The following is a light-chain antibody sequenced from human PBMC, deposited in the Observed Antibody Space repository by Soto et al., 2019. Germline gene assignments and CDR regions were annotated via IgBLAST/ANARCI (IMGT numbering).Light chain of an antibody. CDR2: KAS. CDR1: QTISRW. Sequence: DIQMTQPPSTRSGSLGDRVTITCRASQTISRWLDCNEQKPGKAPKLLIYKASTLKSWVPSRFSGSGSGTEFTLTISSLQPDDFATYYCQHYNSYSEAFGQGTKVDI. V-gene: IGKV1-5*03. J-gene: IGKJ1*01. CDR3: QHYNSYSEA.